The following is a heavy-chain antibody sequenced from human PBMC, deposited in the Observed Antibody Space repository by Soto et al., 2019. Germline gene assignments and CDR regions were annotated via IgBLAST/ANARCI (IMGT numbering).Heavy chain of an antibody. D-gene: IGHD4-17*01. Sequence: QVQLQQWGAGLLKPSETLSLTCAVYGGSFSGYYWSWIRQPPGKGLEWIGEINHSGSTNYNPALKSLDSKTVDSPKTRFPLTLSCVPAAATAVYYCARGSAVTRYFDYWGQGTLVTVSS. V-gene: IGHV4-34*01. CDR1: GGSFSGYY. J-gene: IGHJ4*02. CDR2: INHSGST. CDR3: ARGSAVTRYFDY.